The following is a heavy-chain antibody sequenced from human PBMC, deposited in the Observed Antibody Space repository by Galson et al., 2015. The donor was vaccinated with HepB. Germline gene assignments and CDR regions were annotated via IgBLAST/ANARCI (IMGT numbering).Heavy chain of an antibody. CDR2: IRSKASSHAT. D-gene: IGHD6-19*01. CDR3: ARLGDLSGYSSL. CDR1: GFTFSGSA. V-gene: IGHV3-73*01. J-gene: IGHJ4*02. Sequence: SLRLSCAASGFTFSGSAIHWVRQASGKGLEWVGRIRSKASSHATAYTASLKGRFTLSRDDSKNTAYLHMNSLKTEDTAVYSCARLGDLSGYSSLWGQGTLVTVSS.